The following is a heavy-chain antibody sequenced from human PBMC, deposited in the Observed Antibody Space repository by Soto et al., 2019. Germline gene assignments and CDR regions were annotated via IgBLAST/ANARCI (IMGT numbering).Heavy chain of an antibody. CDR2: ISAYNGNT. V-gene: IGHV1-18*01. D-gene: IGHD3-9*01. J-gene: IGHJ5*02. Sequence: ASVKLSCKAPGYTFTSYGISSARQATGQGLEWMGWISAYNGNTNYAQKLQGRVTMTTDTSTSTAYMELRSLRSNDTAVYYCARVYLDILAGRNWFDPWGQGTLVTVSS. CDR1: GYTFTSYG. CDR3: ARVYLDILAGRNWFDP.